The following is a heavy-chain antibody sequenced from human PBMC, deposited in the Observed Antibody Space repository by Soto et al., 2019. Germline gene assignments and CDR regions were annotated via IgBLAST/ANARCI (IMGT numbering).Heavy chain of an antibody. V-gene: IGHV4-4*07. D-gene: IGHD3-16*02. J-gene: IGHJ4*02. Sequence: SETLSLTCTVSDGSISTYYWSWIRQPAGKELEWIGHVFNSGTTNYPPSLKSRVSMSLDPAKNQFSLKLRSVTDADTAVYYCARGGFQLSDALDYWGQGILVTVSS. CDR2: VFNSGTT. CDR1: DGSISTYY. CDR3: ARGGFQLSDALDY.